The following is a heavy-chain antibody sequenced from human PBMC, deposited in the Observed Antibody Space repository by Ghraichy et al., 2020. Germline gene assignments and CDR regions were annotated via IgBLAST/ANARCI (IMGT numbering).Heavy chain of an antibody. J-gene: IGHJ6*02. D-gene: IGHD6-19*01. V-gene: IGHV4-39*01. CDR2: IYYSGST. CDR3: ARPSSGWYGDYYYYGMDV. CDR1: GGSISSSSYY. Sequence: SQTLSLTCTVSGGSISSSSYYWGWIRQPPGKGLEWIGSIYYSGSTYYNPSLKSRVTISVDTSKNQFSLKLSSVTAADTPVYFCARPSSGWYGDYYYYGMDVWGQGTTVTVSS.